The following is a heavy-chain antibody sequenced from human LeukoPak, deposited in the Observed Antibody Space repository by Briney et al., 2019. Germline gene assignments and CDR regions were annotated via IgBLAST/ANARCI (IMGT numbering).Heavy chain of an antibody. J-gene: IGHJ6*03. CDR2: INHRGGT. V-gene: IGHV4-34*01. CDR3: ARGSGSYYYYYYMDV. CDR1: GGSFSNYY. D-gene: IGHD1-26*01. Sequence: SETLSLTCAVYGGSFSNYYWSWIRQPPGKGLEWIGEINHRGGTNSNPSLKSRVTLSVDTSKTQFSLRLSSVTAADTAVYYCARGSGSYYYYYYMDVWGKGTTVTVSS.